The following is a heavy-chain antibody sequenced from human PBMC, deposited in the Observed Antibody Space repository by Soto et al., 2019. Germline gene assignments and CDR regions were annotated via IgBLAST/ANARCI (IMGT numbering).Heavy chain of an antibody. V-gene: IGHV5-10-1*01. CDR3: ARLAEIVPAATYYYYRMDV. CDR2: IDPSDSYT. Sequence: PGESLKISCKGSGYSFTSYWISWVRQMPGKXLEWMGRIDPSDSYTNYSPSFQGHVTISADKSISTAYLQWSSLKASDTAMYYCARLAEIVPAATYYYYRMDVWGQGTTVTVSS. CDR1: GYSFTSYW. D-gene: IGHD2-2*01. J-gene: IGHJ6*02.